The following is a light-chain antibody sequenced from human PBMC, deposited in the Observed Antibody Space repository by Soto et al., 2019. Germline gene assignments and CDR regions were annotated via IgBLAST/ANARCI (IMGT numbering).Light chain of an antibody. J-gene: IGLJ1*01. Sequence: QSALIQPRSVSGSPGQSVTMSCTGTSSDVGVYKYVSWYRQHPGKAPKLMIYDVITRPSGVPDRFSGSKSGNTASLTISGLQAEDEADYYCCSYAGDYTFVFGTGTKLTVL. V-gene: IGLV2-11*01. CDR3: CSYAGDYTFV. CDR2: DVI. CDR1: SSDVGVYKY.